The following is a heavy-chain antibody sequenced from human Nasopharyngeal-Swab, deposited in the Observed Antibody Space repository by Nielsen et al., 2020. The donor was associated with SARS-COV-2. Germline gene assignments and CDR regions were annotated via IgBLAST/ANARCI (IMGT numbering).Heavy chain of an antibody. V-gene: IGHV4-39*01. CDR3: ARLIWGDIVVVPAAMNAFDI. CDR1: GGSISSSSYY. D-gene: IGHD2-2*01. J-gene: IGHJ3*02. Sequence: SETLSLTCTVSGGSISSSSYYWGWIRQPPGKGLEWFGSIYYSGSTYYNPSLKSRVTISVDTSKNQFSLKLSSVTAADTAVYYCARLIWGDIVVVPAAMNAFDIWGQGTMVTVSS. CDR2: IYYSGST.